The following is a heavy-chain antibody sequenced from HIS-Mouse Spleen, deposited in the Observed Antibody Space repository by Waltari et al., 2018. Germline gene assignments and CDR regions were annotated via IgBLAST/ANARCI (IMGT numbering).Heavy chain of an antibody. V-gene: IGHV1-2*02. CDR3: AATLTGDGSDYFDY. D-gene: IGHD7-27*01. CDR1: GYTFTGYY. Sequence: QVQLVQSGAEVKKPGASVKVSCKASGYTFTGYYMHWVRQAPGQGLEWMGWINPNRGGTNYAQKFQGRVTMTRDTSISTAYMELSRLRSDDTAVYYCAATLTGDGSDYFDYWGQGTLVTVSS. CDR2: INPNRGGT. J-gene: IGHJ4*02.